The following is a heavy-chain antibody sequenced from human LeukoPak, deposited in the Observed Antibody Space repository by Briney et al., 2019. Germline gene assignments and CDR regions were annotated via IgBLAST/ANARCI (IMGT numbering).Heavy chain of an antibody. J-gene: IGHJ4*02. CDR3: AKFLPTEVGPYFDY. CDR2: ISYDGSNK. V-gene: IGHV3-30*18. Sequence: PGGSLRLSCAASGFTFSSYGMHWVRQAPGKGLEWVAVISYDGSNKYYADSVKGRFTISRDNSKNTLYLQMNSLRAEDTAVYYCAKFLPTEVGPYFDYWGQGTLVTVSS. CDR1: GFTFSSYG. D-gene: IGHD1-26*01.